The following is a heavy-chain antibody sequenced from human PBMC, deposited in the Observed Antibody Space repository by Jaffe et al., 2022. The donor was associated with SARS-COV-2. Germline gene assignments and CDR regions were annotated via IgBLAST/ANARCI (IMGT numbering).Heavy chain of an antibody. J-gene: IGHJ6*02. D-gene: IGHD2-2*01. CDR1: GFTFDDYA. V-gene: IGHV3-9*01. CDR3: AKDIEDCSSTSCPGYGMDV. Sequence: EVQLVESGGGLVQPGRSLRLSCAASGFTFDDYAMHWVRQAPGKGLEWVSGISWNSGSIGYADSVKGRFTISRDNAKNSLYLQMNSLRAEDTALYYCAKDIEDCSSTSCPGYGMDVWGQGTTVTVSS. CDR2: ISWNSGSI.